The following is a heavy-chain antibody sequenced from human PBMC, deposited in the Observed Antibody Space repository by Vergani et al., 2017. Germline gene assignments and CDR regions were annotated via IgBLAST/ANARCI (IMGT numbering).Heavy chain of an antibody. CDR3: ARVNTETNGHLYYYYYMDV. Sequence: QVQLQQWGGGLLKPSETLSLTCVVNGGSFTSYHWTWIRQSPGEGLEWVGDIDHTGRTDYNPSLKSRLTMSVDKSRNQFSLTLKSVTATDTAIYFCARVNTETNGHLYYYYYMDVWDQGTEVTVS. V-gene: IGHV4-34*01. CDR1: GGSFTSYH. J-gene: IGHJ6*03. D-gene: IGHD4-11*01. CDR2: IDHTGRT.